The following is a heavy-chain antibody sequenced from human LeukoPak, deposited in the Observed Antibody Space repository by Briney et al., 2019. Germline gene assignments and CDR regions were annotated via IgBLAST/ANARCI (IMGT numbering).Heavy chain of an antibody. Sequence: PGGSLRLSCAASGFTFSSFEMNWVRQAPGKGLEWVSYISRSGGTLYYADSVKGRFTISRDNTKNSVYLQMNSLRAEDTAVYYCARVVTWFDPWGQGSLVTVSS. V-gene: IGHV3-48*03. CDR2: ISRSGGTL. CDR1: GFTFSSFE. J-gene: IGHJ5*02. CDR3: ARVVTWFDP.